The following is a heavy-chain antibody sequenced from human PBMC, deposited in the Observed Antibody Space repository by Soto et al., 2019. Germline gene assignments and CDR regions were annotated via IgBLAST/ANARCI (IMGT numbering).Heavy chain of an antibody. CDR1: GYTFTSYD. Sequence: ASVKVSCKASGYTFTSYDINWVRQATGQGLEWMGWMNPNSGNTGYAQKFQGRVTMTRNTSISTAYMELSSLRSEDTAVYYCARSTYCSSTSCYRTYYDILTAWGQGTLVTVSS. CDR3: ARSTYCSSTSCYRTYYDILTA. CDR2: MNPNSGNT. J-gene: IGHJ4*02. V-gene: IGHV1-8*01. D-gene: IGHD2-2*01.